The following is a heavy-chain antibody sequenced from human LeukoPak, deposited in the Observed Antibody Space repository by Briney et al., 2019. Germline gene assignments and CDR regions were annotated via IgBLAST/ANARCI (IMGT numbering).Heavy chain of an antibody. CDR2: ISSSSSYI. V-gene: IGHV3-21*01. J-gene: IGHJ6*02. CDR3: ARDYQQWLLPSFYYYYGMDV. CDR1: GFTFSSYS. D-gene: IGHD3-22*01. Sequence: GGSLRLSCAASGFTFSSYSMNWVRQAPGKGLEWVSSISSSSSYIYYADSVKGRFTISRDNAKSSLYLQMNSLRAEDTAVYYCARDYQQWLLPSFYYYYGMDVWGQGTTVTVSS.